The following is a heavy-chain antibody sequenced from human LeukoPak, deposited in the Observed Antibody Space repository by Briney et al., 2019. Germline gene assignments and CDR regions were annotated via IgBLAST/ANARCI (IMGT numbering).Heavy chain of an antibody. CDR3: AKAQEAAAGNGYYYYYGMDV. CDR2: ISYDGSNK. CDR1: GFTFSSYG. D-gene: IGHD6-13*01. Sequence: GGSLRLSCAASGFTFSSYGMHWVRQAPGKGLEWVAVISYDGSNKDYADSVKGRLTISRDNSKNSLYLQMNSLRAEDTAVYYCAKAQEAAAGNGYYYYYGMDVWGKGTTVTVSS. J-gene: IGHJ6*04. V-gene: IGHV3-30*18.